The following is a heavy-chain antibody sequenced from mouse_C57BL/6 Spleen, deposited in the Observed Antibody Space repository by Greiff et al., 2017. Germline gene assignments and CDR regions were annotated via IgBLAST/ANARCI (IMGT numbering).Heavy chain of an antibody. CDR3: ARTNWDYFDY. J-gene: IGHJ2*01. CDR2: IWSGGST. V-gene: IGHV2-2*01. CDR1: GFSLTSYG. Sequence: QVQLKESGPGLVQPSQCLSITCTVSGFSLTSYGVHWVRQSPGKGLEWLGVIWSGGSTDYNAAFISRLSISKDNSKSQVFFKMNSLQADDTAIYYCARTNWDYFDYWGQGTTLTVSS. D-gene: IGHD4-1*01.